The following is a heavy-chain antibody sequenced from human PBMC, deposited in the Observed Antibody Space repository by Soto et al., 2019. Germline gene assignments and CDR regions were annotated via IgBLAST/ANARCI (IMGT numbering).Heavy chain of an antibody. CDR3: ARFRIFHNYHYYGMDV. V-gene: IGHV4-34*01. Sequence: QVQLQQWGAGLLKPSETLSLTCAVYGGSFSGYYWSWIRQPPGKGLEWIGEINHSGSTNYNPSLKSRVTISVDTSKNQSSLTLSSVTAADTAVYYCARFRIFHNYHYYGMDVWGQGTTVTVSS. D-gene: IGHD3-3*01. J-gene: IGHJ6*02. CDR2: INHSGST. CDR1: GGSFSGYY.